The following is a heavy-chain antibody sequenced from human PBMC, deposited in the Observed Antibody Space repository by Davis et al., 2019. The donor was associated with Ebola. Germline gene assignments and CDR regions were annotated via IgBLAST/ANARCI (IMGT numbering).Heavy chain of an antibody. CDR3: ASDETGATTGSFDY. V-gene: IGHV4-39*01. Sequence: SETLSLTCTVSGGAIRSSSYYRGWVRQPPGKGLEWMANIFYTGSTYYNPSLKRRVPISVDTSKNQFSLRLGSVTAADTAVYYCASDETGATTGSFDYWGQGTLVTVSS. CDR1: GGAIRSSSYY. CDR2: IFYTGST. D-gene: IGHD1-26*01. J-gene: IGHJ4*02.